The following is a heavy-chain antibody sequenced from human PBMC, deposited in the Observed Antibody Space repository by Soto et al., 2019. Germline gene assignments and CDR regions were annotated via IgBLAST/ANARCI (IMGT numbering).Heavy chain of an antibody. J-gene: IGHJ4*02. Sequence: GQLVQSGAEVKRPGASVKVSCKASGYMFRSYGISWVRQAPGEGFEWMGWSSAFNGNTNYPQNLQGRVTMTTDTSTSTAYMELRTLRSDDSAIYYCARDGGYGAGSYLDYWGQGTEVTVSS. CDR1: GYMFRSYG. CDR3: ARDGGYGAGSYLDY. V-gene: IGHV1-18*01. D-gene: IGHD3-10*01. CDR2: SSAFNGNT.